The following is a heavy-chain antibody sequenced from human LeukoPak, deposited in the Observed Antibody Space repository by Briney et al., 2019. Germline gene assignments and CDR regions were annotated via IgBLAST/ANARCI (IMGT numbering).Heavy chain of an antibody. CDR1: GFTFGDYA. J-gene: IGHJ4*02. CDR3: ARDDYGGNSEIGVDY. CDR2: INSDGSST. D-gene: IGHD4-23*01. Sequence: GRSLRLSCTASGFTFGDYAMHWVRQAPGKGLVWVSRINSDGSSTSYADSVKGRFTISRDNAKNTLYLQMNSLRAEDTAVYYCARDDYGGNSEIGVDYWGQGTLVTVSS. V-gene: IGHV3-74*01.